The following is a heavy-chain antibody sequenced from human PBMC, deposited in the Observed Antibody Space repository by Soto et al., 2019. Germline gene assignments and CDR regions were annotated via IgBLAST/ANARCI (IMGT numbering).Heavy chain of an antibody. V-gene: IGHV4-30-2*01. CDR3: ARLDAVSYFDY. CDR1: GRSISRGGYS. Sequence: TLSLPCAFSGRSISRGGYSWSSIRQPPGKGLEWIGYIYHSGSTYYNPSLKSRVTISVDRSKNQFSLKLRYVTAADTAVYYCARLDAVSYFDYWGQGTLVTVSS. CDR2: IYHSGST. J-gene: IGHJ4*02. D-gene: IGHD2-8*01.